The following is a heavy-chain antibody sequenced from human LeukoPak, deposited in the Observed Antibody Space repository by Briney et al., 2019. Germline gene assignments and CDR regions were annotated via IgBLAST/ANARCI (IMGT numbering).Heavy chain of an antibody. D-gene: IGHD2-15*01. J-gene: IGHJ5*02. CDR2: INPNSGDT. V-gene: IGHV1-2*06. CDR3: ARACSGGICYSDNWLDP. CDR1: GGTFSSYT. Sequence: AASVKVSCKASGGTFSSYTIAWVRQAPGQGLEWMGRINPNSGDTNYAQKFQGRVTMTRDTSITTAYMELSSLKSDDTAVYYCARACSGGICYSDNWLDPWGQGTQVTVSS.